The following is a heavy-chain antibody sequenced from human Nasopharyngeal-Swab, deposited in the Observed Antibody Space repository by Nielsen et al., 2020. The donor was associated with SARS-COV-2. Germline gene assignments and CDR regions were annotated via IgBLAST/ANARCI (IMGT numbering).Heavy chain of an antibody. CDR2: IYYSGST. V-gene: IGHV4-59*01. CDR1: GGSISSYY. D-gene: IGHD6-19*01. CDR3: ARDSRSGWLY. Sequence: LSCTVSGGSISSYYWSWIRQPPGKGLEWIGYIYYSGSTNYNPSLKRRVTISVDTSKNQFSLKLSSVTAADTAVYYCARDSRSGWLYWGRGTLVTVSS. J-gene: IGHJ4*02.